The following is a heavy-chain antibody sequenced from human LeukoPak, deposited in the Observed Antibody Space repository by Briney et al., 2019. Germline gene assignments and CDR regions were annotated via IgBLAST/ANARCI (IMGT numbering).Heavy chain of an antibody. CDR2: INSDGSST. CDR3: ARGDSGSYRFDY. V-gene: IGHV3-74*01. D-gene: IGHD1-26*01. J-gene: IGHJ4*02. CDR1: GSTFSSYW. Sequence: GGSLRLSCAAFGSTFSSYWMHWVRQAPGKGLVWVSRINSDGSSTSHADSVKGRYTISRDNAKNTVYLQMNSLRAEDTAVYYCARGDSGSYRFDYWGQGTLVTVSS.